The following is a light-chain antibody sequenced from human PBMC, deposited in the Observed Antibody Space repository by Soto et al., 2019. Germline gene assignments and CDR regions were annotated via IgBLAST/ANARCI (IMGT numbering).Light chain of an antibody. CDR3: KKYNSYST. CDR1: QTISSW. J-gene: IGKJ1*01. V-gene: IGKV1-5*03. CDR2: KAS. Sequence: DIQMTQSPSTLSGSVGDRVTITCRASQTISSWLAWYQQKPGKAPKLLIYKASTLKSGVPSRFSGSGSGTEFTLTISSLRPDDFATYYCKKYNSYSTFGQGTKVDIK.